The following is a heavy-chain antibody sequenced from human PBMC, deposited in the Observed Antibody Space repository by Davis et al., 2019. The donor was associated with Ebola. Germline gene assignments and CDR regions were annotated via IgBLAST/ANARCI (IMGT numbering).Heavy chain of an antibody. CDR3: ATAPL. V-gene: IGHV3-48*03. CDR2: ISGSATST. J-gene: IGHJ4*02. Sequence: GESLKISCAASGFTFYRYEMNWVRQAPGKGLEWVSYISGSATSTFYADSVKGRFTVSRDNSKNTMYLEVKSLRGDDTAVYYCATAPLWGQGTQVTVSS. CDR1: GFTFYRYE.